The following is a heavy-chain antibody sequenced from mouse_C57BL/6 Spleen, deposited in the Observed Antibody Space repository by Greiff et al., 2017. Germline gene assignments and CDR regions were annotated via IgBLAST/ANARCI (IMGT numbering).Heavy chain of an antibody. CDR1: GYAFSSSW. J-gene: IGHJ4*01. V-gene: IGHV1-82*01. CDR2: IYPGDGDT. Sequence: VQLQQSGPELVKPGASVKISCKASGYAFSSSWMNWVKQRPGKGLEWIGRIYPGDGDTNYNGKFKGKATLTADKSSSTAYMQLSSLTSEDSAVYFCARNSYAMDYWGQGTSVTVSS. CDR3: ARNSYAMDY.